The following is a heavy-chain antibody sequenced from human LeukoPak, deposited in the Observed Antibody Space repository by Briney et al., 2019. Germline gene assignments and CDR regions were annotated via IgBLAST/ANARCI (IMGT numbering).Heavy chain of an antibody. V-gene: IGHV4-59*01. D-gene: IGHD6-13*01. CDR3: ARGVYIAAAQYGY. J-gene: IGHJ4*02. Sequence: SETLSLTCTVSGGSISSYYWSWVRQPPGKGLEWIGYIYYSGTTNYNPPLKSRVTISVDTSKNQFSLKLSSVTAADTAVYYCARGVYIAAAQYGYWGQGTLVTVSS. CDR2: IYYSGTT. CDR1: GGSISSYY.